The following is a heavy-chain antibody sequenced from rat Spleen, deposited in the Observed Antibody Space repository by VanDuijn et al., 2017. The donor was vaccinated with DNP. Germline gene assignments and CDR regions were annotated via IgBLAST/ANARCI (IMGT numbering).Heavy chain of an antibody. V-gene: IGHV5S11*01. J-gene: IGHJ2*01. Sequence: EVQLVQSGGGLVQPGGSLKLSCAASGFTFSDYYMAWVRQAPTKGLEWVAYITYDGGNTYYRDSVKGRFTISRDDAKSTLYLQMTSLRSEETATYYCARQGNNFGYFDYWGQGVMVTVSS. CDR1: GFTFSDYY. D-gene: IGHD1-10*01. CDR3: ARQGNNFGYFDY. CDR2: ITYDGGNT.